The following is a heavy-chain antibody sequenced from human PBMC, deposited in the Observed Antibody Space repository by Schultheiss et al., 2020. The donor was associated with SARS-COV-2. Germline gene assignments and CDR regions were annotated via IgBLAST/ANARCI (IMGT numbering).Heavy chain of an antibody. CDR3: ARFRQQPFYYMDV. Sequence: GGSLRLSCAASGLTVSDYYMTWIRQAPGKGLEWVSYISSSGSYTNYADSVRGRFTISRDNAKKSLYLQMNSRRVEDTAVYYCARFRQQPFYYMDVWAKGTTVTVSS. CDR2: ISSSGSYT. V-gene: IGHV3-11*03. D-gene: IGHD6-13*01. J-gene: IGHJ6*03. CDR1: GLTVSDYY.